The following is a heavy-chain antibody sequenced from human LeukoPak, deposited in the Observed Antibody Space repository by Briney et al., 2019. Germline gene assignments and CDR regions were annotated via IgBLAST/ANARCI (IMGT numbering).Heavy chain of an antibody. V-gene: IGHV1-69*01. CDR2: IIPIFGTA. D-gene: IGHD4-17*01. J-gene: IGHJ4*02. Sequence: QAXGQGLEWXGGIIPIFGTANYAQKFQGRVTITADESTSTAYMELSSLRSEDTAVYYCARGLWTVTTNENDCWGQGTLVTVSS. CDR3: ARGLWTVTTNENDC.